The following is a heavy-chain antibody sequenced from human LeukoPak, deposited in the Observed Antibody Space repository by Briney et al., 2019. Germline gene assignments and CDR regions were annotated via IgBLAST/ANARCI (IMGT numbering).Heavy chain of an antibody. CDR3: ARDDAMGATIDY. CDR1: GFTFSAYA. Sequence: PGGSLRLSCEASGFTFSAYAMTWVRQAPGKGLEWVSYISSSGSTIYYADSVKGRFTISRDNAKNSLSLQMNSLRAEDTAVYYCARDDAMGATIDYWGQGTLVTVSS. J-gene: IGHJ4*02. V-gene: IGHV3-48*03. D-gene: IGHD1-26*01. CDR2: ISSSGSTI.